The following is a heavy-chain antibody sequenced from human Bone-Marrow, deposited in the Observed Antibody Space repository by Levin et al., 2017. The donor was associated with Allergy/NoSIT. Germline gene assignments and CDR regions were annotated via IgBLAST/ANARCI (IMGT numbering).Heavy chain of an antibody. J-gene: IGHJ3*02. V-gene: IGHV1-2*02. D-gene: IGHD3-22*01. CDR2: INPNSGGT. CDR1: GYTFTDYY. CDR3: ARDPDYYDRAFDI. Sequence: ASVKVSCKASGYTFTDYYMNWVRQAPGQGLEWMGWINPNSGGTNYAQKFQGRVTMTRDTSISTAYMELSGLRSDDTAVYYCARDPDYYDRAFDIWGQGTMVTSLQ.